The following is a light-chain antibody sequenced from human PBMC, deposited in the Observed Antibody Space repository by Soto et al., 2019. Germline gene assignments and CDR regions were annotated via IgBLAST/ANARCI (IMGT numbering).Light chain of an antibody. J-gene: IGKJ1*01. CDR2: GAS. CDR1: QSVSSN. Sequence: EIVMTQSPATLSVSPGERATLSCRASQSVSSNLAWYQQKPGQAPRLLIYGASTRATGIPARFSGSGAGTEFTLTISSLQYEDFAVYYCQQCNNWPPWTFGQGTKVEIK. CDR3: QQCNNWPPWT. V-gene: IGKV3-15*01.